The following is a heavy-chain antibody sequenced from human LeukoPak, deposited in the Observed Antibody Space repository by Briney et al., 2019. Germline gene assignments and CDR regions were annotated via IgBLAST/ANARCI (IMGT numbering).Heavy chain of an antibody. CDR2: ISSSSSTI. CDR1: GFSFSSYS. CDR3: TRDPRHFDS. D-gene: IGHD6-6*01. Sequence: GGSLRLSCAASGFSFSSYSMNWVRQAPGKGLEWVSYISSSSSTIYYADSVKGRFTISRDNAKNSPYLQMSSLRVEDTAVYYCTRDPRHFDSCGQGTLVTVSS. V-gene: IGHV3-48*01. J-gene: IGHJ5*01.